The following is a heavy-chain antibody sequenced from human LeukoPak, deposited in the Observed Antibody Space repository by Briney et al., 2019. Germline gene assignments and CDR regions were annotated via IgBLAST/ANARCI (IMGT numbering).Heavy chain of an antibody. Sequence: PPETLSPTCTVSGGATRGGRYYRSWIRQPPGKGLEWVGRISTTGSTHCNPSLKSRVTISLHTSKNQFSLKLSSVTTADTAVYYCARGPDGITSDYWGQGTLVTVSS. CDR1: GGATRGGRYY. CDR3: ARGPDGITSDY. V-gene: IGHV4-61*02. J-gene: IGHJ4*02. CDR2: ISTTGST. D-gene: IGHD3-16*01.